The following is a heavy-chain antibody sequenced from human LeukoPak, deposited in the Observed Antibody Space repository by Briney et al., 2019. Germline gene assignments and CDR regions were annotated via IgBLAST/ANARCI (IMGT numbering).Heavy chain of an antibody. CDR3: ARESITMVRGVSDY. CDR2: ISSSSSYI. V-gene: IGHV3-21*04. Sequence: KSGGSLRLSCAASGFTFSSYSMNWVRQAPGKGLEWVSSISSSSSYIYYADSVKGRFTISRDNAKNSLYLQMNSLRSEDTAVYYCARESITMVRGVSDYWGQGTLVTVSS. J-gene: IGHJ4*02. CDR1: GFTFSSYS. D-gene: IGHD3-10*01.